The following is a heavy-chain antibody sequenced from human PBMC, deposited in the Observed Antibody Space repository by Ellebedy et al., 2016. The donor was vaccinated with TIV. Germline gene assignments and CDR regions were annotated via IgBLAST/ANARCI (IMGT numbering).Heavy chain of an antibody. CDR2: INPDGSST. CDR3: AKDRDDSSGYFSQFDY. J-gene: IGHJ4*02. Sequence: GESLKISXAASGFSFRNHWMHWVRQAPGKGLVWVARINPDGSSTTYADSVRGRFTISRDNAKNTLYLEMKSLRGDDTAVYYCAKDRDDSSGYFSQFDYWGQGTLVTVSS. V-gene: IGHV3-74*01. D-gene: IGHD3-22*01. CDR1: GFSFRNHW.